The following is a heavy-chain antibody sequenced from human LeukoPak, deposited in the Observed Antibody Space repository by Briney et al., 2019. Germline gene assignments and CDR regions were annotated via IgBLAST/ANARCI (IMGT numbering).Heavy chain of an antibody. Sequence: GGSLRLSCSASGFTFSDYYMSWIRQAPGKGLEWLSYISTSSSYTNYADSVKGRFTIPRDNAKNSLYLQMNSLGADDTAVYYCARGRWELEFGGQGTLVTVSS. V-gene: IGHV3-11*06. D-gene: IGHD3-10*01. CDR3: ARGRWELEF. CDR1: GFTFSDYY. CDR2: ISTSSSYT. J-gene: IGHJ4*02.